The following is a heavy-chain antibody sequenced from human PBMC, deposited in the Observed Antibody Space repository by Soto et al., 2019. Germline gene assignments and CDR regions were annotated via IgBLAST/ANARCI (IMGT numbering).Heavy chain of an antibody. J-gene: IGHJ3*02. CDR2: ISYDGSNK. V-gene: IGHV3-30-3*01. CDR3: ANQEKRRADAFDI. Sequence: GGSLRLSCAASGFTFSSYAMHWVRQAPGKGLEWVAVISYDGSNKYYADSVKGRFTISRDNSKNTLYLQMNSLRAEDTAVYYCANQEKRRADAFDIWGQGTMVTASS. CDR1: GFTFSSYA.